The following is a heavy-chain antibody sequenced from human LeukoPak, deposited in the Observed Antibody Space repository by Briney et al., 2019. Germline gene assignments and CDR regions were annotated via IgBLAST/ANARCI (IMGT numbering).Heavy chain of an antibody. CDR1: GFNFGIYG. CDR2: ISGSGDGT. Sequence: QTGGSLRLSCTASGFNFGIYGMHWVRQAPGKGLEWVSSISGSGDGTYYADSVKGRFTISRDNSKNTLYLQMNSLRAEDTAVYYCANKPAGFDPWGQGTLVTVSS. V-gene: IGHV3-23*01. D-gene: IGHD1-14*01. CDR3: ANKPAGFDP. J-gene: IGHJ5*02.